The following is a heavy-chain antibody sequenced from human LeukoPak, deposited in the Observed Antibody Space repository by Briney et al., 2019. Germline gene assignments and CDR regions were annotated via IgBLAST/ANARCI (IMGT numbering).Heavy chain of an antibody. CDR2: IKSKVKGGTT. Sequence: GGSLRLSCAASGFTFSNTWMSWVRQAPGKGLEWVGLIKSKVKGGTTDHATPVRGRFTISRDESTTTLYLQMNSLQSEDTAVYYCVTDGGAAIDCWGQGILVSASS. D-gene: IGHD2-15*01. CDR3: VTDGGAAIDC. V-gene: IGHV3-15*01. J-gene: IGHJ4*02. CDR1: GFTFSNTW.